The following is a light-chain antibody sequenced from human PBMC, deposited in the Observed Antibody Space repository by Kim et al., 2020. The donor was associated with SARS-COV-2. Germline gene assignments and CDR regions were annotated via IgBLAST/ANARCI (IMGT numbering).Light chain of an antibody. V-gene: IGLV2-14*04. Sequence: GQSIPIACTGTSRDVGGYNYVSWYQQHPGKAPKLMIYDVSKRPSGVSNRFSGSKSGNTASLTISGLQAEDEADYYCSSYTSSSTLVFGGGTQLTVL. CDR1: SRDVGGYNY. CDR2: DVS. J-gene: IGLJ2*01. CDR3: SSYTSSSTLV.